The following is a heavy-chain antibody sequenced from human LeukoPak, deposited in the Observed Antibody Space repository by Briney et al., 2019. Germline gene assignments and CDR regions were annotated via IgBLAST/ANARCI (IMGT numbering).Heavy chain of an antibody. V-gene: IGHV1-69*01. CDR2: IIPIFGTA. CDR3: ARAIVVVKYYYYGMDV. Sequence: SVKVSCTASGGTFRSYAISWVRQAPGQGLEWMGGIIPIFGTANYAQKFQGRVTITADESTSTAYMELSSLRSEDTAVYYCARAIVVVKYYYYGMDVWGQGTTVTVSS. D-gene: IGHD3-22*01. J-gene: IGHJ6*02. CDR1: GGTFRSYA.